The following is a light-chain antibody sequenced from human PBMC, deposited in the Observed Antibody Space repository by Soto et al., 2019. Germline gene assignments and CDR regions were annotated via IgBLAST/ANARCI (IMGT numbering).Light chain of an antibody. V-gene: IGKV1-5*03. J-gene: IGKJ5*01. CDR3: QQRNNWPPGIT. CDR2: EAS. Sequence: DIQLTQSPSFLSASVGDRGTITCPTSQSISSWLAWYQQKPGKAPNLLIHEASSLESGVPARFSGSGSGTDFTLTISRLEPEEFAFDYCQQRNNWPPGITFGQGTRLE. CDR1: QSISSW.